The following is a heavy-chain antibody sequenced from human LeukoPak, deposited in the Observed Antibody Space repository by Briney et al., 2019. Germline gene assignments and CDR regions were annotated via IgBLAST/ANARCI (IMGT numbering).Heavy chain of an antibody. V-gene: IGHV3-48*01. CDR2: IRGRSDTT. CDR3: ARTSDFGIGPPGDALDN. CDR1: GFTFTMFS. Sequence: PGGSLRLSCAASGFTFTMFSMNWLRQAPGKGLEWIAFIRGRSDTTYYADSVQGRFTISRDNAEDTEYLQMNSLRVEDTAVYYCARTSDFGIGPPGDALDNWGQGTLVTVFS. D-gene: IGHD3-3*01. J-gene: IGHJ3*02.